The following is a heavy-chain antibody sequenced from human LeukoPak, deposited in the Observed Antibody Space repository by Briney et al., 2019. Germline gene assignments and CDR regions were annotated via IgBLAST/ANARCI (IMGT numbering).Heavy chain of an antibody. J-gene: IGHJ3*02. CDR1: VFTFTGYY. D-gene: IGHD4-17*01. V-gene: IGHV1-2*02. CDR3: VIVSGAYGEGDAFDM. Sequence: ASVKLSCKASVFTFTGYYVYSVRQTPGQSLEWMGGVYTNRGASNWTHKFQGRVTMTGDTPVRTRSIELTSARDDETPTYYCVIVSGAYGEGDAFDMGGQGTMVTVSS. CDR2: VYTNRGAS.